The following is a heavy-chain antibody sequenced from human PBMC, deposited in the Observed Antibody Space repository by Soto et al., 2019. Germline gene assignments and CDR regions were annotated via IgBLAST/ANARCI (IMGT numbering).Heavy chain of an antibody. CDR2: ISGSGGST. D-gene: IGHD2-15*01. CDR3: ANSEGVVVAATYFDY. CDR1: GFTFSSYA. V-gene: IGHV3-23*01. Sequence: GGSLRLSCAASGFTFSSYAMSWVRQAPGKGLEWVSAISGSGGSTYYADSVKGRFTISRDNSKNTLYLQMNSLRAEDTAVYYCANSEGVVVAATYFDYWGQGTLVTVSS. J-gene: IGHJ4*02.